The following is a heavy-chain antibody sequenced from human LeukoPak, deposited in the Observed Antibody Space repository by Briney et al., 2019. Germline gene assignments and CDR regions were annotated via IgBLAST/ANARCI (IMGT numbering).Heavy chain of an antibody. CDR1: GGSISAYY. Sequence: SETLSLTCTVSGGSISAYYWNFIRQPPGKGLEWIGYIYNSGSTNYNPSLKSRVTISIDASKNQFSLKLSSVTAADTAVYYSARERGYDSSGYYFYYFDYWGQGTLVIVSS. V-gene: IGHV4-59*01. CDR3: ARERGYDSSGYYFYYFDY. D-gene: IGHD3-22*01. CDR2: IYNSGST. J-gene: IGHJ4*02.